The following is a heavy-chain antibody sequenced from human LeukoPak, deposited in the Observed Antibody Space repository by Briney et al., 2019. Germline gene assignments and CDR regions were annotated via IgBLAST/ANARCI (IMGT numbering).Heavy chain of an antibody. CDR3: GRVRGGYYTDY. Sequence: GGSLRLSCAASGFIFSSYWMHWVRQAPGKGLVWVSRISSDGSSTTYTDSVKGRFTVSRDNAKNTLYLQMNSLRAEGTAVYYCGRVRGGYYTDYWGQGTLVTVSS. V-gene: IGHV3-74*03. CDR2: ISSDGSST. J-gene: IGHJ4*02. D-gene: IGHD3-3*01. CDR1: GFIFSSYW.